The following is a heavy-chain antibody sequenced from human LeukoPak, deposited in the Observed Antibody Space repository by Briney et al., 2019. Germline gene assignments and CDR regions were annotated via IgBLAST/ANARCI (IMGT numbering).Heavy chain of an antibody. CDR2: ISGSGGST. D-gene: IGHD1-26*01. CDR3: ARSTYSGSYLVS. J-gene: IGHJ4*02. Sequence: GGSLRLSCAASGITFSSYAMSWVRQAPGKGLEWVSAISGSGGSTYYADSVKGRFTTSRDNAKNTLYLQVNSLRDEDTAVYYCARSTYSGSYLVSWGQGTLVTVSS. V-gene: IGHV3-23*01. CDR1: GITFSSYA.